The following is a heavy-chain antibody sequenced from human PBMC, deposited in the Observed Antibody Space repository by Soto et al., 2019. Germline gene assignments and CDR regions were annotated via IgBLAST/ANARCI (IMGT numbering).Heavy chain of an antibody. Sequence: GGSLRLSCAASGFTFSSYGMHWVRQAPGKGLERVAVIWYDGSNKYYADSVKGRFTISRDNSKNTLYLQMNSLRAEDTAVYYCARDVRAVWGASYYMDVWGKGTTVTVSS. J-gene: IGHJ6*03. CDR2: IWYDGSNK. D-gene: IGHD3-16*01. V-gene: IGHV3-33*01. CDR1: GFTFSSYG. CDR3: ARDVRAVWGASYYMDV.